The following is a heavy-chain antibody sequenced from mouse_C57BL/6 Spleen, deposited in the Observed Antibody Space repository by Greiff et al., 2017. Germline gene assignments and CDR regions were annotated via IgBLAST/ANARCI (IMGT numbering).Heavy chain of an antibody. Sequence: QVQLQQSGAELARPGASVKLSCKASGYTFTSYGISWVKQRTGQGLEWIGEIYPRSGNTYYNEKFKGKATLTADKSSSTAYMELRSLTSEDSAVYFCARRSDYYGSSPWYFDVWGTGTTVTVSS. CDR3: ARRSDYYGSSPWYFDV. V-gene: IGHV1-81*01. D-gene: IGHD1-1*01. J-gene: IGHJ1*03. CDR2: IYPRSGNT. CDR1: GYTFTSYG.